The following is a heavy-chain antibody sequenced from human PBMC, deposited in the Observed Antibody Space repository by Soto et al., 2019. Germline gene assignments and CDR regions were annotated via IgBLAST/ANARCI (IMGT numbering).Heavy chain of an antibody. Sequence: QVQLVESGGGVVQPGRSLRLSCAASGFTFSSYGMHWVRQAPGKGLEWVAVIWYDGSNKYYADSVKGRFTISRDNSKNTLYLQMNSLRAEDTAVYYCARGRLGRLRSPLDYWGQGTLVTVSS. CDR3: ARGRLGRLRSPLDY. CDR2: IWYDGSNK. V-gene: IGHV3-33*01. J-gene: IGHJ4*02. D-gene: IGHD5-12*01. CDR1: GFTFSSYG.